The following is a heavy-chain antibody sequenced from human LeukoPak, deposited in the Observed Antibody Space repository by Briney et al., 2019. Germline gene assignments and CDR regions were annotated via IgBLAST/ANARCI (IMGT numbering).Heavy chain of an antibody. D-gene: IGHD4-23*01. J-gene: IGHJ4*02. CDR2: IKQDGSEK. V-gene: IGHV3-7*01. CDR3: ARIYGGNSYYFDY. Sequence: GGSLRLSCAASGFTFSSYWMSWVRQAPGKGLEWVANIKQDGSEKYYVDSVKGRFTISRDNAKNSLSLQMNSLRAEDTAVYYCARIYGGNSYYFDYWGQGTLVTVSS. CDR1: GFTFSSYW.